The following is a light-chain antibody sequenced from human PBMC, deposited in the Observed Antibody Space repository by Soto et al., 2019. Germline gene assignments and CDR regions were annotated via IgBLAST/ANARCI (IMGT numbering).Light chain of an antibody. Sequence: ELVLTQSPGTLSLSPGERATLSCRASQSLSSSYLAWYQQKPGQSPRLLIYGASSRATGIPARFSGSGSGTDFTLTIRRLEPEDFPVYYCEHYDSSRWTFGQGTNVEIK. J-gene: IGKJ1*01. CDR2: GAS. CDR3: EHYDSSRWT. CDR1: QSLSSSY. V-gene: IGKV3-20*01.